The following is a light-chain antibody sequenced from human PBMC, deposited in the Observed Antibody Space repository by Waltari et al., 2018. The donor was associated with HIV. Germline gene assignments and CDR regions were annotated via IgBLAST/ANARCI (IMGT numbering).Light chain of an antibody. CDR2: LNSDGSY. CDR3: QTWGTGIVV. CDR1: RGHTHYV. J-gene: IGLJ2*01. Sequence: LVLTQSPSASASLGASVSLTCTLSRGHTHYVIASPQQRPEKGPRFLMRLNSDGSYTRGDGIPDRFSGSSSGAERYVTISSLQSDDEADYYCQTWGTGIVVFGGGTKLAVL. V-gene: IGLV4-69*01.